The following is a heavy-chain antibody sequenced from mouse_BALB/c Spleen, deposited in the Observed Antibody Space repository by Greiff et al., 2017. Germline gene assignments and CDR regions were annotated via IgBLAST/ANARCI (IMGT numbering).Heavy chain of an antibody. V-gene: IGHV2-9*02. CDR1: GFSLTSYG. CDR2: IWAGGST. CDR3: ARDHYGSSYYYAMDY. D-gene: IGHD1-1*01. Sequence: VKLVESGPGLVAPSQSLSITCTVSGFSLTSYGVHWVRQPPGKGLEWLGVIWAGGSTNYNSALMSRLSISKDNSKSQVFLKMNSLQTDDTAMYYCARDHYGSSYYYAMDYWGQGTSVTVSS. J-gene: IGHJ4*01.